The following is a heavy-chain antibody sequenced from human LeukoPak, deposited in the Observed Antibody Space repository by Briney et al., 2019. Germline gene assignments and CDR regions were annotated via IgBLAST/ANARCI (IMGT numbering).Heavy chain of an antibody. CDR3: ARHLRYYDSSGYLDY. J-gene: IGHJ4*02. V-gene: IGHV4-4*09. D-gene: IGHD3-22*01. CDR2: IYTSGST. CDR1: GGSISSYY. Sequence: PSETLSLTCTVSGGSISSYYWSWIRQPPGKGLEWIGYIYTSGSTNYNPSLKSRVTISVDTSKNQFSLQLSSVTAADTAVYYCARHLRYYDSSGYLDYWGQGTLVTVSS.